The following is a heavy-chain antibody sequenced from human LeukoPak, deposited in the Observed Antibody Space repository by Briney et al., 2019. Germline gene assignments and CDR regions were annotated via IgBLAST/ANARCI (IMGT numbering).Heavy chain of an antibody. CDR3: ARQARLAVAGRPPPDY. J-gene: IGHJ4*02. D-gene: IGHD6-19*01. CDR1: GGSFSGYY. CDR2: INHSGST. Sequence: SETLSLTCAVYGGSFSGYYWSWIRQPPGKGLEWIGEINHSGSTYYNPSLKSRVTISIDTSKKQFSLKMSSMTAADTAVYYCARQARLAVAGRPPPDYWGQGTLVTVSS. V-gene: IGHV4-34*01.